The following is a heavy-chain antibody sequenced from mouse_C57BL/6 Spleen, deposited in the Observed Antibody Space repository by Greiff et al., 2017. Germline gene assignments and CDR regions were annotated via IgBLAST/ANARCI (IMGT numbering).Heavy chain of an antibody. CDR2: IWGGGST. Sequence: VQLQESGPGLVAPSQSLSITCTASGFSLTSYGVDWVRQPPGKGLEWLGVIWGGGSTTYNSALMSSLSIRKDNSKSRVFLKMNSLQTDDTAMYYCAKRDGSAWFAYWGQGTLVTVSA. CDR1: GFSLTSYG. CDR3: AKRDGSAWFAY. J-gene: IGHJ3*01. D-gene: IGHD2-3*01. V-gene: IGHV2-9*01.